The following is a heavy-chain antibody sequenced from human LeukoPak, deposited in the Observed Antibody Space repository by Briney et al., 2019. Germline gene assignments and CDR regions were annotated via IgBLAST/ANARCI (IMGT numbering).Heavy chain of an antibody. CDR2: ISGSGGTT. J-gene: IGHJ6*02. CDR3: AKAYSSSSYSGHYGMDV. V-gene: IGHV3-23*01. CDR1: GFTFSSYA. D-gene: IGHD6-6*01. Sequence: TGGSLRLSCAASGFTFSSYAMNWVRQAPGKGLEWVSAISGSGGTTYYADSVKGRFTISRDNSKNTLYLQMNSLRAEDTAIYYRAKAYSSSSYSGHYGMDVWGQGTTVTVSS.